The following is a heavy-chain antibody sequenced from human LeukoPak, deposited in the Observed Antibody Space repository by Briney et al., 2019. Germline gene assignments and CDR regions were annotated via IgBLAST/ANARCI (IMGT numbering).Heavy chain of an antibody. Sequence: GGSLRLSCAASGFTVSNNYTSWVRQAPGKGLEWVSIIYSGGNTYYADSVKGRFTISRDNSQNTVYLQMNSMRAEDTAVYYCASALAAASHTSFDHWGQGTLVTVSS. CDR2: IYSGGNT. CDR3: ASALAAASHTSFDH. V-gene: IGHV3-66*01. J-gene: IGHJ4*02. D-gene: IGHD6-13*01. CDR1: GFTVSNNY.